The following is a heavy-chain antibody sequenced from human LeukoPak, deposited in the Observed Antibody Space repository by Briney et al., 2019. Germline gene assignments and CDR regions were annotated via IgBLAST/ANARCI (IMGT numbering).Heavy chain of an antibody. J-gene: IGHJ4*02. CDR2: ISSSGSTI. Sequence: GGSLRLSCAASGFTFSSYGMNWVRQAPGKGLEGVSYISSSGSTIYYADSVKGRFTISRDNAKNSLYLQMNSLRAEDTAVYYCARGPREWLISRYYFDYWGQGTLVTVSS. D-gene: IGHD6-19*01. CDR1: GFTFSSYG. V-gene: IGHV3-48*03. CDR3: ARGPREWLISRYYFDY.